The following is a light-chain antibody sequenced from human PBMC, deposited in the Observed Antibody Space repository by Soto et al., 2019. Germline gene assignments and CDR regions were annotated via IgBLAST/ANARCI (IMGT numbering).Light chain of an antibody. J-gene: IGLJ1*01. CDR1: SSDVGGYNY. Sequence: QSALTQPRSVSGSPGQSVTISCTGTSSDVGGYNYVSWYQQYPGKAPKLMISDVSERPSGVPDRFSGSKSGNTASLTISGLQAEDEADYYWCSYAGSYTYGFGTGTKLTGL. CDR2: DVS. V-gene: IGLV2-11*01. CDR3: CSYAGSYTYG.